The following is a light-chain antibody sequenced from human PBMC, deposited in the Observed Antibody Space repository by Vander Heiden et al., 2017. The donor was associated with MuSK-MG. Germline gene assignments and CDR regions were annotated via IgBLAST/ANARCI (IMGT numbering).Light chain of an antibody. V-gene: IGKV3-20*01. CDR1: QSFSSSY. Sequence: ELVLTQSPGTLSLSPGERATLSCRASQSFSSSYLAWYQQNPGQAPKLLIYGTSSRATGIPDRFSGSGSGTDFTLTISRLEPEDFAVYYCQQYGTSPPITFGQGTRLEIK. CDR3: QQYGTSPPIT. CDR2: GTS. J-gene: IGKJ5*01.